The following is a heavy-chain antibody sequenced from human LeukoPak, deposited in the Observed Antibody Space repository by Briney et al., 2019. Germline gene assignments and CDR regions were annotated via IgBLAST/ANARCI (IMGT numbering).Heavy chain of an antibody. D-gene: IGHD3-22*01. J-gene: IGHJ6*03. CDR3: ARDRVVVVPAAGSSTRKSQINYYYYYYMDV. CDR2: LYHSGST. V-gene: IGHV4-38-2*02. Sequence: SETLSLNCTVSGYSISSGYYWGCIRQPPGKALEGIGRLYHSGSTYYNPSLKSRVTIAVDTSKNHFYLKLSSVTAADTAVYYCARDRVVVVPAAGSSTRKSQINYYYYYYMDVWGKGTTVTVSS. CDR1: GYSISSGYY.